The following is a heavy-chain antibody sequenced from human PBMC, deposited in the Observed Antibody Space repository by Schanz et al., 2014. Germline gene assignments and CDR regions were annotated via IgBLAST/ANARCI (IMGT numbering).Heavy chain of an antibody. V-gene: IGHV1-8*01. CDR2: MNPNSGNT. J-gene: IGHJ6*03. CDR3: ARLGTGMAVAGSVIDSYYYYMDV. CDR1: GYNITSND. D-gene: IGHD6-19*01. Sequence: QVHLVQSGAEVKKPGASVKVSCKASGYNITSNDVTWVRQATAQGLEWMGWMNPNSGNTGYAQKFQGRVTMTRNTAISTAYMELSSLRSEDTAVYYCARLGTGMAVAGSVIDSYYYYMDVWGEGTTVTVSS.